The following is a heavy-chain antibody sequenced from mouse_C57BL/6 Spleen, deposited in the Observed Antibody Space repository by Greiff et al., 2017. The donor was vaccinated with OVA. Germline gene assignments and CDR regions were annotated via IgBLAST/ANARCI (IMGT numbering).Heavy chain of an antibody. J-gene: IGHJ3*01. CDR1: GYAFSSYW. CDR3: ARSYYDYDGFAY. V-gene: IGHV1-80*01. Sequence: VKLQQSGAELVKPGASVKISCKASGYAFSSYWMNWVKQRPGKGLEWIGQIYPGDGDTNYNGKFKGKATLTADKSSSTAYMQLSSLTSEDSAVYFCARSYYDYDGFAYWGQGTLVTVSA. CDR2: IYPGDGDT. D-gene: IGHD2-4*01.